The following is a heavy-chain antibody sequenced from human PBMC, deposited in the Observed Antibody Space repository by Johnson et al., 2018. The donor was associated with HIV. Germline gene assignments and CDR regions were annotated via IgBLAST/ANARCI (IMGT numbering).Heavy chain of an antibody. Sequence: AGGGVTFDDYGMSWVRQAPGKGLEWVSGSNWNGGSTGYAGSVKGRFTIYRDKDKNSLYLQMDSLRAEDTAVSYCARELRGLGAFDIWGQGTMVTVSS. CDR3: ARELRGLGAFDI. V-gene: IGHV3-20*04. CDR1: GVTFDDYG. CDR2: SNWNGGST. D-gene: IGHD4-23*01. J-gene: IGHJ3*02.